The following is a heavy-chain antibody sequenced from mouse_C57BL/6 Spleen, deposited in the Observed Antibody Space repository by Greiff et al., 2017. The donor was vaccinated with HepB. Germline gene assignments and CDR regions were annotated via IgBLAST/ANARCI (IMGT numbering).Heavy chain of an antibody. J-gene: IGHJ4*01. CDR3: ARPIFSTMVTTTGGAMDY. CDR2: ISSGSSTI. D-gene: IGHD2-2*01. CDR1: GFTFSDYG. Sequence: EVQLVESGGGLVKPGGSLKLSCAASGFTFSDYGMHWVRQAPEKGLEWVAYISSGSSTIYYADTVKGRFTISRDNAKNTLFLQMTSLRSEDTARYYCARPIFSTMVTTTGGAMDYWGQGTSVTVSS. V-gene: IGHV5-17*01.